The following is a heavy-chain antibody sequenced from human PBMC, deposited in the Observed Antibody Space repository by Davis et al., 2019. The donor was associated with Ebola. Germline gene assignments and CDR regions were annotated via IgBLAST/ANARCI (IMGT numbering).Heavy chain of an antibody. CDR2: ISYDGSNK. V-gene: IGHV3-30*18. J-gene: IGHJ4*02. CDR1: GFTFSSYG. Sequence: GESLKISCAASGFTFSSYGMHWVRQAPGKGLEWVAVISYDGSNKYYADSVKGRFTISRDNAKNSLYLQMNSLRAEDTAVYYCAKGRWSGYWGYFDYWGQGTLVTVSS. CDR3: AKGRWSGYWGYFDY. D-gene: IGHD3-3*01.